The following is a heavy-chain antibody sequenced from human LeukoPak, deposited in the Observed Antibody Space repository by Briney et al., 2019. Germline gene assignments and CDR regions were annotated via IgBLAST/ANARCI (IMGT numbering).Heavy chain of an antibody. CDR2: INPSGST. CDR1: GGSFSGYY. J-gene: IGHJ4*02. D-gene: IGHD6-19*01. CDR3: ARGEYSSGWYSY. Sequence: SETLSLTCAVYGGSFSGYYWSWIRQPPGKGLEWIGEINPSGSTNYNPSLKSRVTISVDTSKNQFSLKLSSVTAADTAVYYCARGEYSSGWYSYWGQGTLVTVSS. V-gene: IGHV4-34*01.